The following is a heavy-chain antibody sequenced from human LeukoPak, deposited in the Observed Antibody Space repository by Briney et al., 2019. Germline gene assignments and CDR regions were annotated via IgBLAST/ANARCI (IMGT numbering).Heavy chain of an antibody. CDR1: GFTVSSYS. D-gene: IGHD3-22*01. CDR2: ISSSSSYI. Sequence: GSLRLSCAASGFTVSSYSMNWVRQAPGKRLEWVSSISSSSSYIYYVDSVKGRFTISRDNANNSLYLQMNSLRVDDTAVYYCARVLPSHYYDTSGYSDYWGQGTLVTVSS. V-gene: IGHV3-21*01. CDR3: ARVLPSHYYDTSGYSDY. J-gene: IGHJ4*02.